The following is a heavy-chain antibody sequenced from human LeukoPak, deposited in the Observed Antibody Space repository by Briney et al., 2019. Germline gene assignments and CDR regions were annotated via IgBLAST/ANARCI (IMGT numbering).Heavy chain of an antibody. CDR3: ARHGGRDGYNFDY. Sequence: PSETLSLTCTVSGGSISSYYWSWIRQPPGKGLEWIGYIYYSGSTNYNPSLKSRVTISVDTSKNQFSLKLSSVTAADTAVYYCARHGGRDGYNFDYWGQGTLVTVS. CDR1: GGSISSYY. V-gene: IGHV4-59*08. J-gene: IGHJ4*02. CDR2: IYYSGST. D-gene: IGHD5-24*01.